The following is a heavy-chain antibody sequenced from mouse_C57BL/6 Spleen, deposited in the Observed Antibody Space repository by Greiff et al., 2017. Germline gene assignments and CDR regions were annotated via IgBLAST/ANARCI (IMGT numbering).Heavy chain of an antibody. Sequence: VHVKQSGPELVKPGASVKISCKASGYSFTDYNMNWVKQSNGKSLEWIGVINPNYGTTSYNQKFKGKATLTVDQSSSTAYMQLNSLTSEDSAVYYCARCGFYYGSPYAMDYWGQGTSVTVSS. J-gene: IGHJ4*01. CDR2: INPNYGTT. CDR3: ARCGFYYGSPYAMDY. D-gene: IGHD1-1*01. V-gene: IGHV1-39*01. CDR1: GYSFTDYN.